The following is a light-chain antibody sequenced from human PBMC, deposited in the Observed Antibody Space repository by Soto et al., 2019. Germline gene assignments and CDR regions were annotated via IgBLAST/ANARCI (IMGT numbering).Light chain of an antibody. CDR2: GAS. J-gene: IGKJ4*01. Sequence: EIVLTQSPGTLSLSPGEGATLSCRPSQSVDSKYISWYQQKSGQAPRLLIYGASRRATGIPDRFSGSASGTDFPLTISRLEPEDFAVYYCHQYASSPLTFGGGTKVEIK. CDR1: QSVDSKY. V-gene: IGKV3-20*01. CDR3: HQYASSPLT.